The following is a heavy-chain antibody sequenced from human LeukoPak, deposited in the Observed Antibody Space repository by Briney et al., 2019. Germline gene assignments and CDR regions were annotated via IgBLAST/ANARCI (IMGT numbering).Heavy chain of an antibody. CDR2: IKQDGSEK. CDR1: GFTFSSYW. CDR3: ANLKNYDFWSGTLDY. Sequence: PGGSLRLSCAASGFTFSSYWMSWVRQALGKGLEWVANIKQDGSEKDYVDSLKGRFTISRDNAKNSLYLQMNSLRAEDTAVYYCANLKNYDFWSGTLDYWGQGTLVTVSS. D-gene: IGHD3-3*01. V-gene: IGHV3-7*03. J-gene: IGHJ4*02.